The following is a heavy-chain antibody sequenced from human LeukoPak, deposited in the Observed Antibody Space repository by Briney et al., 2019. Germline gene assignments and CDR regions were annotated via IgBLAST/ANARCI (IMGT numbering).Heavy chain of an antibody. CDR1: GGSISSGGYY. D-gene: IGHD3-3*01. V-gene: IGHV4-31*03. J-gene: IGHJ6*02. Sequence: SETLSLTCTVSGGSISSGGYYWSWIRQHPGKGLEWIGYIYYSGSTYYNPSLKSRVTISVDTSKNQFSLKLSSVTAADTAVYYCARATYYDFWSGYTKDNYYYYGMDVWGQGTTVTVSS. CDR2: IYYSGST. CDR3: ARATYYDFWSGYTKDNYYYYGMDV.